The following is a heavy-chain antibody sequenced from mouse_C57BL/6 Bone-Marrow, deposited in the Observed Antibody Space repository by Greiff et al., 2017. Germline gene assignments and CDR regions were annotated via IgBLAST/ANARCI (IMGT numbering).Heavy chain of an antibody. CDR2: IWGVGST. CDR1: GFSLTSYG. CDR3: AGEGGRAGTFFAY. J-gene: IGHJ3*01. V-gene: IGHV2-6*01. D-gene: IGHD4-1*01. Sequence: VQLVESGPGLVAPSQSLSITCTVSGFSLTSYGVDWVRQSPGQGLEWLGVIWGVGSTNNKSALKSRLSISKDNSKSHVSLKMNSLQTDDTAMYYCAGEGGRAGTFFAYWGQGTMVTVSA.